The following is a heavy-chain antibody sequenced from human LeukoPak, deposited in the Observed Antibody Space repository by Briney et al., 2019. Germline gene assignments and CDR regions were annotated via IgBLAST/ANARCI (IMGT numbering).Heavy chain of an antibody. CDR3: ARTLDYGDSGFDY. Sequence: GGSLRLSCAAPGFTFSSYSMNWVRQAPGKGLEWVSSISSSSSYIYYADSVKGRFTISRDNAKNSLYLQMNSLRAEDTAVYYCARTLDYGDSGFDYWGQGTLVTVSS. J-gene: IGHJ4*02. V-gene: IGHV3-21*01. CDR2: ISSSSSYI. D-gene: IGHD4-17*01. CDR1: GFTFSSYS.